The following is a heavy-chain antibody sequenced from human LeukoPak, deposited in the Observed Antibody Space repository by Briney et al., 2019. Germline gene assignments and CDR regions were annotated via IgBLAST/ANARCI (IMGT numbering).Heavy chain of an antibody. CDR1: GFTFSRYW. D-gene: IGHD3-22*01. Sequence: PGGSLRLSCAASGFTFSRYWMHWVRQAPGKGLVWVSRINSDGSSTSYADSVKGRFTISRDNAKNTLHLQMNSLRAKDTAVYYCARDYDYYDSSGYYDYWGQGTLVTVSS. V-gene: IGHV3-74*01. CDR3: ARDYDYYDSSGYYDY. J-gene: IGHJ4*02. CDR2: INSDGSST.